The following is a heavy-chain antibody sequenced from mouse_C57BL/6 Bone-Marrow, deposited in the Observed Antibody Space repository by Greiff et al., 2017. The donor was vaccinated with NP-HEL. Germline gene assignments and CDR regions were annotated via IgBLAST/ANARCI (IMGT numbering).Heavy chain of an antibody. V-gene: IGHV5-4*03. CDR2: ISYGGSYT. CDR1: GFTFSSYA. CDR3: ARGLVWFAY. Sequence: DVKLQESGGGLVKPGGSLKLSCAASGFTFSSYAMSWVRQTPEKRLEWVATISYGGSYTYYPDNVKGRFTLSRDNAKNNPYLKMSHLTYEDSAMYFCARGLVWFAYWGQGTLVTVSA. J-gene: IGHJ3*01.